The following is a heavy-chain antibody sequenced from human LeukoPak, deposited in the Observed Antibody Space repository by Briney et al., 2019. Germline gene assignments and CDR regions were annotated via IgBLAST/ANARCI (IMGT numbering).Heavy chain of an antibody. CDR2: IKSKTDGGTT. CDR3: TTDGSGSYYLIDY. V-gene: IGHV3-15*01. J-gene: IGHJ4*02. CDR1: GFTFSNAW. Sequence: PGGFLRLSCAASGFTFSNAWMSWVRQAPGKGLEWVGRIKSKTDGGTTDYAAPVKGRFTISRDDSKNTLYLQMNSLKTEDTAVYYCTTDGSGSYYLIDYWGQGTLVTVSS. D-gene: IGHD3-10*01.